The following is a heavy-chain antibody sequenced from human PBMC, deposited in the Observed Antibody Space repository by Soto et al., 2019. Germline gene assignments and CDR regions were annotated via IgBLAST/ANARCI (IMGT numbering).Heavy chain of an antibody. CDR2: IWYDGSNK. V-gene: IGHV3-33*01. Sequence: GGSLRLSCAASGFTFSSYGMHWVRQAPGKGLEWVAVIWYDGSNKYYADSVKGRFTISRDNSKNTLYLQMNSLRAEDTAVYYCARSGSYGDYSFDYWGQGTLVTVSS. CDR3: ARSGSYGDYSFDY. J-gene: IGHJ4*02. D-gene: IGHD4-17*01. CDR1: GFTFSSYG.